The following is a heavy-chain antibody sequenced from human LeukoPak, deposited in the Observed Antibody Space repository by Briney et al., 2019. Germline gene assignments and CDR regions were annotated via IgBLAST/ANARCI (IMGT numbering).Heavy chain of an antibody. V-gene: IGHV3-66*01. J-gene: IGHJ4*02. CDR1: GFTVSSNY. CDR3: ARGGTTFLDY. Sequence: GGSLRLSCAASGFTVSSNYMSWVRQAPGRGLEGGSVIYSGGSTYYADPVKGRFTISRDNSKNKLYLQMNSLRAEDTAVYYCARGGTTFLDYWGQGTLVTVSS. CDR2: IYSGGST. D-gene: IGHD4-17*01.